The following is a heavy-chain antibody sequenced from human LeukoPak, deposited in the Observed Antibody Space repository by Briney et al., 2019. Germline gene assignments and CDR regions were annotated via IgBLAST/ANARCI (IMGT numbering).Heavy chain of an antibody. CDR2: IYYSGST. CDR3: ARIFYGSGSYPNPLLDY. Sequence: SETLSLTCTVSGGSISSSSYYWGWIRQPPGKGLEWIGSIYYSGSTYYNPSLKSRVTISVDTSKNQFSLKLSSVTAADTAVYYCARIFYGSGSYPNPLLDYWGQGTLVTVSS. V-gene: IGHV4-39*07. J-gene: IGHJ4*02. D-gene: IGHD3-10*01. CDR1: GGSISSSSYY.